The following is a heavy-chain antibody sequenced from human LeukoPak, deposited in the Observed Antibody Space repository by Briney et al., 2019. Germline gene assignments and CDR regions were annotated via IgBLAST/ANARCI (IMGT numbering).Heavy chain of an antibody. J-gene: IGHJ4*02. Sequence: SETLSPTCTVSGGSISSSSYYWGWIRQPPGKGLEWIGSIYYSGSTYYNPSLKSRVTISVDTSKNQFSLKLSSVTAADTAVYYCARQKVDYGSGSQAIDYWGQGTLVTVSS. CDR2: IYYSGST. CDR3: ARQKVDYGSGSQAIDY. V-gene: IGHV4-39*01. CDR1: GGSISSSSYY. D-gene: IGHD3-10*01.